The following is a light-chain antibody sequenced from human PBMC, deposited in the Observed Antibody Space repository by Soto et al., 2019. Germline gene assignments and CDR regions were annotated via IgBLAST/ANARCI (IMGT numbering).Light chain of an antibody. CDR1: QSVSNNY. Sequence: ENVLTQFPGTLSLSPGERATLSCRASQSVSNNYLAWYQQKPGQAPRLLIYGASNSATGIPDRFSGSGYGKDLNIKITRLEHDDFEVYYCQQYGSSGPFGKGTNLDI. CDR3: QQYGSSGP. J-gene: IGKJ1*01. CDR2: GAS. V-gene: IGKV3-20*01.